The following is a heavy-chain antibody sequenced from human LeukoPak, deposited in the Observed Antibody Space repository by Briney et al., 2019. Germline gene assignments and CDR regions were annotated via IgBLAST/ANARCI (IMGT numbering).Heavy chain of an antibody. V-gene: IGHV4-61*02. CDR2: IYPSGTT. Sequence: SETLSLTCSVSGGSISSGSYYWSWIRQPAGKGLEWIGRIYPSGTTNYNPSLKSRVTISVDTSKNQFSLKLSSVTAADTAVYYCARIGGDFWSGVNWFDPWGQGTLVTVSS. CDR3: ARIGGDFWSGVNWFDP. J-gene: IGHJ5*02. CDR1: GGSISSGSYY. D-gene: IGHD3-3*01.